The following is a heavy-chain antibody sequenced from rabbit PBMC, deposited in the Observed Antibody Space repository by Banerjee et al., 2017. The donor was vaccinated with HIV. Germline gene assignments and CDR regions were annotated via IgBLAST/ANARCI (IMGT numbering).Heavy chain of an antibody. Sequence: QSLEESGGDLVKPGASLTLTCTASGFSFSSSDYMCWVRQAPGKGLEWIACIYAGSGGTTYYATWAKGRFTISKTSSTTVTLQMTSLTAADTATYFCARDYAGYVDYGGATVLDLWGPGTLVTVS. CDR3: ARDYAGYVDYGGATVLDL. V-gene: IGHV1S40*01. J-gene: IGHJ4*01. D-gene: IGHD7-1*01. CDR1: GFSFSSSDY. CDR2: IYAGSGGTT.